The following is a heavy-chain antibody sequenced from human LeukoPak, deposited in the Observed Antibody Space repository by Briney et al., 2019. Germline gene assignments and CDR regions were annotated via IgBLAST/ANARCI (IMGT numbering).Heavy chain of an antibody. D-gene: IGHD5-12*01. J-gene: IGHJ4*02. CDR1: GFTFSNSW. V-gene: IGHV3-15*01. CDR2: IKSKTDGGTT. Sequence: GGSLRLSCAASGFTFSNSWMSWVRQAPGKGLEWVGRIKSKTDGGTTDYAAPVKDRFTISRDDSKNTLYPQMNSLKTEDTALYYCTTAIKYSGLDYWGQGTLVTVSS. CDR3: TTAIKYSGLDY.